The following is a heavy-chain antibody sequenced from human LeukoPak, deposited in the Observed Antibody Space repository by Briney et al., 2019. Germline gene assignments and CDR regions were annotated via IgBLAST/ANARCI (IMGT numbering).Heavy chain of an antibody. CDR2: INPNSGGT. J-gene: IGHJ4*02. D-gene: IGHD3-10*01. Sequence: GASVKVSCKASGYTFTGYYMHWVRQAPGQGLEWMGWINPNSGGTNYAQKFQGRVTMTRDTSISTAYMELSRLRSDDTAVYYCARGDSELLWFGELFGIQFDYWGQGTLVTVSS. V-gene: IGHV1-2*02. CDR1: GYTFTGYY. CDR3: ARGDSELLWFGELFGIQFDY.